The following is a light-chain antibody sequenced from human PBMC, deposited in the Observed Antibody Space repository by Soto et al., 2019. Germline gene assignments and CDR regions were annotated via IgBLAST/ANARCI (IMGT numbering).Light chain of an antibody. CDR3: QHYNSYSEA. CDR2: TAS. V-gene: IGKV1-5*03. CDR1: QRISLW. J-gene: IGKJ1*01. Sequence: DVQMTQSASTLSASVGDRVTITCRASQRISLWLAWYQQKAGKAPSLLISTASRVATGVPSRFSGSGSETEFTLTISGLQPGDFATYYCQHYNSYSEAFGQGTKVDIK.